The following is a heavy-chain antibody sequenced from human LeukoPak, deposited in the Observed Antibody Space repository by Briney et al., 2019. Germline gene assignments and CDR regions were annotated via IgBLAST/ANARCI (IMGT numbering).Heavy chain of an antibody. CDR3: TRRYYYDSSGYQPSDAFDI. J-gene: IGHJ3*02. V-gene: IGHV3-73*01. CDR1: GFTFSGSA. D-gene: IGHD3-22*01. Sequence: GGSLRLSCAASGFTFSGSAMHWVRQASGKGLEWVGRIRSKANSYATAYAASVKGRFTISRDDSKNTAYLKLNSLKTEDTAVYYCTRRYYYDSSGYQPSDAFDIWGQGTMVTVSS. CDR2: IRSKANSYAT.